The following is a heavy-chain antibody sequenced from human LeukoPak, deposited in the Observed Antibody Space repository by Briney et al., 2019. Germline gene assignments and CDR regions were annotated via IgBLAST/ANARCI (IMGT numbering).Heavy chain of an antibody. CDR1: GFTFSSYG. Sequence: PGGSLRLSCAASGFTFSSYGMHWVRQAPGKGLEWVAFIRYDGSNKYYADSVKGRFTISRDNSKNTLYLQMNSLRAEDTAVYYCAKPSIAAAGNTINPSEYFQHWGQGTLVPSPQ. CDR2: IRYDGSNK. J-gene: IGHJ1*01. D-gene: IGHD6-13*01. V-gene: IGHV3-30*02. CDR3: AKPSIAAAGNTINPSEYFQH.